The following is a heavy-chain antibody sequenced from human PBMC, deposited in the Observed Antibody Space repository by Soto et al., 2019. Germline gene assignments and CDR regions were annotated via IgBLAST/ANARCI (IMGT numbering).Heavy chain of an antibody. V-gene: IGHV1-46*04. CDR1: GYTFVNYF. CDR2: TNPRDGTA. J-gene: IGHJ4*02. CDR3: ARDLAYARYFDY. D-gene: IGHD2-21*01. Sequence: ASVKVSCKASGYTFVNYFIYWVRQAPGQGLEWMGITNPRDGTAAFAQTLQGRVAMTRDTSTSTVYMELSSLRSEDTAVYYCARDLAYARYFDYWGQGTLVTVSS.